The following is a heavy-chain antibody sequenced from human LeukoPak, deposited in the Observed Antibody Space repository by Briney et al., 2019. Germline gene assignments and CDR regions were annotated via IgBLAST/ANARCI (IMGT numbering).Heavy chain of an antibody. CDR1: GFTVSSNY. CDR3: ATLLSGSGFDY. J-gene: IGHJ4*02. V-gene: IGHV3-53*01. D-gene: IGHD3-10*01. Sequence: GRSLRLACAASGFTVSSNYMSWVRPSPGRGLEWVSVTYSGEDSYYADSVEGRFSFSRDNSKNTVFLQMNSLRGEDTAVYYCATLLSGSGFDYWGQGTLVTVSS. CDR2: TYSGEDS.